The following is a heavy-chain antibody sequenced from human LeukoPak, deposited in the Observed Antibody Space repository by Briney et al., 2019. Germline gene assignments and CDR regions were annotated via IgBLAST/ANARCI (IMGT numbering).Heavy chain of an antibody. V-gene: IGHV3-64*01. J-gene: IGHJ6*03. CDR3: ARDLAYSSGWYGGPYYYYYYMDV. Sequence: GGSLRLSCAASGFTFSSHAMHWVRQAPGKGLEYVSAISSNGGSTYYANSVKGRFTISRDNSKNTLYLQMGSLRAEDMAVYYCARDLAYSSGWYGGPYYYYYYMDVWGKGTTVTVSS. CDR2: ISSNGGST. CDR1: GFTFSSHA. D-gene: IGHD6-19*01.